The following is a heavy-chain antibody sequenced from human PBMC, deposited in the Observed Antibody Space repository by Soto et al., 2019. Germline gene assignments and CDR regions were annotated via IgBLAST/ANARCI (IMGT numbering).Heavy chain of an antibody. Sequence: SETLSLTCAVFGGSFSGYYWSWIRQPPGKGLEWIGEINHSGSTNYNPSLKSRVTISVDTSKTQFSLKLSSVTAADTAVYYCARGLDPHIVVVIAASSFDYGGQGTLVTVSS. CDR2: INHSGST. CDR3: ARGLDPHIVVVIAASSFDY. J-gene: IGHJ4*02. CDR1: GGSFSGYY. D-gene: IGHD2-21*01. V-gene: IGHV4-34*01.